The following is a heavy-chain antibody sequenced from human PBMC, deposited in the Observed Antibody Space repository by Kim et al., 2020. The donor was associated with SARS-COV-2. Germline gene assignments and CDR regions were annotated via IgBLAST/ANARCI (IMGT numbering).Heavy chain of an antibody. CDR1: GFTFSSYA. CDR2: ISSNGGST. V-gene: IGHV3-64D*09. CDR3: VKGVPLWFGELFTLDY. D-gene: IGHD3-10*01. Sequence: GGSLRLSCSASGFTFSSYAMHWVRQAPGKGLEYVSAISSNGGSTYYADSVKGRFTISRDNSKNTLYLQMSSLRAEDTAVYYCVKGVPLWFGELFTLDYWGQGTLVTVSS. J-gene: IGHJ4*02.